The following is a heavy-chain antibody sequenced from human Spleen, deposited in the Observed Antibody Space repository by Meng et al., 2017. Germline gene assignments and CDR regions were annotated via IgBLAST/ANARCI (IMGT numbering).Heavy chain of an antibody. CDR1: GGSVSSGSYY. Sequence: SETLSLTCTVSGGSVSSGSYYWSWIRQPPGKGLEWIGYIYYSGSTNYNPSLKSRVTISVDTSKNQFSLKLSSVTAADTAVYYCAREKWDLRYFAFEIWGQGTMVTVSS. CDR3: AREKWDLRYFAFEI. V-gene: IGHV4-61*01. D-gene: IGHD1-26*01. CDR2: IYYSGST. J-gene: IGHJ3*02.